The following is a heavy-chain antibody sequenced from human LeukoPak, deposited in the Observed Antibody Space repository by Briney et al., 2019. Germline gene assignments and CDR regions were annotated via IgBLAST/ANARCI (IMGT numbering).Heavy chain of an antibody. CDR1: GGSISSSSYY. V-gene: IGHV4-39*01. D-gene: IGHD5-18*01. CDR2: IYYSGST. CDR3: ARTFGYSYGYLDY. J-gene: IGHJ4*02. Sequence: SETLSLTCTVSGGSISSSSYYWGWLRQPPGRGLEWIGSIYYSGSTYYNSSLKSRVTISVDTSKNQFSLKLSSVTAADTAVYYCARTFGYSYGYLDYWGQGTLVTVSS.